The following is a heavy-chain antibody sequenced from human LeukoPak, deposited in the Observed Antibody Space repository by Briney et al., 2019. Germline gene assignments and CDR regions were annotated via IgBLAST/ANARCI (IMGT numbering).Heavy chain of an antibody. V-gene: IGHV3-30*02. CDR1: GFTFRNYG. Sequence: GGSLRLSCAASGFTFRNYGMHWVRQAPGKGLEWVALIWYDGSNKYYTDSVKGRFTISRDNSKNMLYLQMNSLRTEDTAVYYCASVGYCSGGSCSSPWGQGTLVTVSS. CDR2: IWYDGSNK. CDR3: ASVGYCSGGSCSSP. D-gene: IGHD2-15*01. J-gene: IGHJ5*02.